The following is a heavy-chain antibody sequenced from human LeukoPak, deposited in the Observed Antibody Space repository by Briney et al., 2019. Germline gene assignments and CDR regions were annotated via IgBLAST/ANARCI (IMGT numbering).Heavy chain of an antibody. V-gene: IGHV3-30*02. J-gene: IGHJ4*02. CDR3: AKDRRYGYYDILTSYTYFDY. CDR1: GFIFSSYG. Sequence: GGSLRLSCAASGFIFSSYGMHWVRQAPGKGLEWVAFIRYDGSNKYYADSVKGRFTISRDNSKNTLYLQMNSLRAEDTALYYCAKDRRYGYYDILTSYTYFDYWGQGTLVTVSS. D-gene: IGHD3-9*01. CDR2: IRYDGSNK.